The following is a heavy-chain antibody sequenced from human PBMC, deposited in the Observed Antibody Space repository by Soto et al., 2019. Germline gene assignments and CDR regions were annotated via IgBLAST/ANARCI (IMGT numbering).Heavy chain of an antibody. V-gene: IGHV3-23*01. J-gene: IGHJ3*02. CDR1: GFTFSSYA. Sequence: EVQLLESGGGLVQPGGSLRLSCAASGFTFSSYAMSWVRQAPGKGLEWVSAISGSGGSTYYADSVKGRFTISRDNSKNTLDLQMNSLRAEDTAVYYCAKDLEYTWVAHSNAFDIWGQGTMVTVSS. CDR2: ISGSGGST. D-gene: IGHD6-6*01. CDR3: AKDLEYTWVAHSNAFDI.